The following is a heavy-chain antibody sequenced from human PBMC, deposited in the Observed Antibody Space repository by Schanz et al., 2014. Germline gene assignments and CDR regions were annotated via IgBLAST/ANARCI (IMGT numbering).Heavy chain of an antibody. D-gene: IGHD3-10*01. CDR1: GYTFIGYG. V-gene: IGHV1-18*01. CDR3: ARAKRFGDMDV. Sequence: QVQLVQSGAEVKKPGASVKVSCKASGYTFIGYGIKWVRQAPGQGLEWMGWISAYNGHTDYAQKLQGRVTLTTDTSTSTAYMELRNLRSDDTAVYYCARAKRFGDMDVWGQGTTVTVSS. J-gene: IGHJ6*02. CDR2: ISAYNGHT.